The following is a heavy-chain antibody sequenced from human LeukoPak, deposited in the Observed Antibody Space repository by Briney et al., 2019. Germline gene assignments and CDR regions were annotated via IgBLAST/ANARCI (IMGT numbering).Heavy chain of an antibody. CDR3: ARDFLPAAPFDY. V-gene: IGHV1-46*01. CDR2: INPSGGST. J-gene: IGHJ4*02. CDR1: GYTFTIYY. D-gene: IGHD2-2*01. Sequence: AASVKVSFKASGYTFTIYYMHWVRQAPGQGLEWMGIINPSGGSTSYAQKFQGRVTMTRDTSTSTVYMELSSLRSEDTAVYYCARDFLPAAPFDYWGQGTLVTVSS.